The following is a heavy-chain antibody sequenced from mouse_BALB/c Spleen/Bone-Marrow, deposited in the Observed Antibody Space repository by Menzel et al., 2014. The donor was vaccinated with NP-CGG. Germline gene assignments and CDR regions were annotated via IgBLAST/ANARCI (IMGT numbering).Heavy chain of an antibody. CDR1: GYTFTNYW. Sequence: QVQLQQSGAELAKPGASVKMSCKASGYTFTNYWMHWVKQRPGQGLEWIGYIYPSTGYTEYNQKFKDKATLTSDKSSSTASMHLSSLTSQDSAVYYCAGGRFSYWGQGTLVTVSA. CDR2: IYPSTGYT. CDR3: AGGRFSY. V-gene: IGHV1-7*01. J-gene: IGHJ3*01. D-gene: IGHD1-1*02.